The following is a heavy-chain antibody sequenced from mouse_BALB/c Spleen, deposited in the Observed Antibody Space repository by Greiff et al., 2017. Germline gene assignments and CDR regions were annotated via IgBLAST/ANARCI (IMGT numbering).Heavy chain of an antibody. Sequence: QVQLKESGPELVKPGASVKISCKASGYSFTSYYIHWVKQRPGQGLEWIGWIFPGSGNTKYNEKFKGKATLTADTSSSTAYMQLSSLTSEDSAVYFCARDGYYGSKGTWFAYWGQGTLVTVSA. J-gene: IGHJ3*01. CDR1: GYSFTSYY. CDR3: ARDGYYGSKGTWFAY. D-gene: IGHD1-1*01. V-gene: IGHV1-66*01. CDR2: IFPGSGNT.